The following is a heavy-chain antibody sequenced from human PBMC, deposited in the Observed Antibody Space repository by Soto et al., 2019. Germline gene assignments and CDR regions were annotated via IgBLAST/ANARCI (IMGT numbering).Heavy chain of an antibody. D-gene: IGHD6-6*01. CDR3: AKDLTRQLAYWLDP. V-gene: IGHV1-2*02. CDR2: INAHSGGT. CDR1: GFSFTGYY. Sequence: ASVKVSCKASGFSFTGYYIHWLRQAPGQGLEWMGWINAHSGGTEYAQKFQGRVTLTRDTSITTAYLTLTSLTSDDTALYYCAKDLTRQLAYWLDPWGQGTQVTVSS. J-gene: IGHJ5*02.